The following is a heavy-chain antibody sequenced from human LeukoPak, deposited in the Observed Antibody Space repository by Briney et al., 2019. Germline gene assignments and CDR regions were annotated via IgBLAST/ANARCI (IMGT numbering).Heavy chain of an antibody. CDR2: IYYSGST. CDR1: GGSISSSSYY. Sequence: PSETLSLTRTVSGGSISSSSYYWGWIRQPPGKGLEWIGSIYYSGSTYYNPSLKSRVTISVDTSKNQFSLKLSSVTAADTAVYYCARQGYCSSTSCSGVPFDYWGQGTLVTVSS. D-gene: IGHD2-2*01. CDR3: ARQGYCSSTSCSGVPFDY. J-gene: IGHJ4*02. V-gene: IGHV4-39*01.